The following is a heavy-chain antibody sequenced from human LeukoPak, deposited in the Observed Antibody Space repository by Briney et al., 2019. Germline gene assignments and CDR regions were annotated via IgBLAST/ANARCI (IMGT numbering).Heavy chain of an antibody. Sequence: GESLKISCKASGYRFTSYWIGWVRQMPGKGLEWMGIIYPFDSDTRYTPSFQGQVTISADKSISTAYLQWSSLKASDTAMYHCARRIAVAGRSDFQHWGQGTLVTVSS. CDR1: GYRFTSYW. D-gene: IGHD6-19*01. CDR2: IYPFDSDT. V-gene: IGHV5-51*01. CDR3: ARRIAVAGRSDFQH. J-gene: IGHJ1*01.